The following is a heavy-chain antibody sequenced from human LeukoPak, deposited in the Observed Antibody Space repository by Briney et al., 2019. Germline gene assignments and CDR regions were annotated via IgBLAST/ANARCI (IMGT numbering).Heavy chain of an antibody. CDR3: ARDRVVVAAQGLDY. J-gene: IGHJ4*02. CDR2: ISYDGSNK. V-gene: IGHV3-30*04. Sequence: GGPLRLSCAASGFTFSSYVMHWVRQAPGKGLEWVAVISYDGSNKYYADSVKGRFTISRDNSKNTLYLQMNSLRAEDTAVYYCARDRVVVAAQGLDYWGQGTLVTVSS. D-gene: IGHD2-15*01. CDR1: GFTFSSYV.